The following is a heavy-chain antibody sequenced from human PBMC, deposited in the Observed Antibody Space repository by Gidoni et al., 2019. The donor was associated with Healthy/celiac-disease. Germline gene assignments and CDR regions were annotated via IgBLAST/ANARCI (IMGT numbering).Heavy chain of an antibody. J-gene: IGHJ4*02. V-gene: IGHV3-30*01. D-gene: IGHD3-3*01. CDR3: ARGISIFGVVRSFDY. CDR1: GFTFSSYA. CDR2: ISYDGSNK. Sequence: QVQLVESGGGVVQPGRSLRLSCAASGFTFSSYAMHWVRQAPGKGLEWVAVISYDGSNKYYADSVKGRFTISRDNSKNTLYLQMNSLRAEDTAVYYCARGISIFGVVRSFDYWGQGTLVTVSS.